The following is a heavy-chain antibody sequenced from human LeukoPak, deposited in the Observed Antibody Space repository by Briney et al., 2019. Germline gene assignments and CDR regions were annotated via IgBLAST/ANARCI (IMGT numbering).Heavy chain of an antibody. J-gene: IGHJ4*02. V-gene: IGHV3-73*01. D-gene: IGHD2-8*01. CDR2: IRSKANSYAT. CDR3: TRRGYCTNGVCYQDY. CDR1: GFTFSGSA. Sequence: PGGSLKLSCAASGFTFSGSAMHWVRQASGKGLEWVGRIRSKANSYATAYTASVKGRFTISRDDSKNTAYLQMNSLTTEDTAVYYCTRRGYCTNGVCYQDYWGQGTLVTVSS.